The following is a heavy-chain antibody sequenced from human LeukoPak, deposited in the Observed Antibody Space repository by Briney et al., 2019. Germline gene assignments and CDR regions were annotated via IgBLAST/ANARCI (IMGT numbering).Heavy chain of an antibody. CDR3: ASGGLGARKYYSDPFDY. V-gene: IGHV3-53*01. Sequence: PGGSLRLSCAAPGFTVSSNYMSWVRQAPEKGLEWVSIIYSRGSTYYADSVKGRFTISRDDSKNTVYLQMNSLRAEDAAVYYCASGGLGARKYYSDPFDYWGQGTLVTVSS. D-gene: IGHD3-10*01. CDR1: GFTVSSNY. J-gene: IGHJ4*02. CDR2: IYSRGST.